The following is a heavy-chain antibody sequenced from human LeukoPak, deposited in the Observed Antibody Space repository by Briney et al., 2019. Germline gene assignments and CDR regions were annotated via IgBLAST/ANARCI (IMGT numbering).Heavy chain of an antibody. CDR2: IYSGGSK. D-gene: IGHD3-3*01. V-gene: IGHV3-53*05. CDR1: GFTVSSNY. J-gene: IGHJ4*02. CDR3: ARDQNPTDFWSGYYRGYYFDY. Sequence: AGGSLRLSCAASGFTVSSNYMSWVRQAPGKGLEWVSVIYSGGSKYYADSVKGRFTISRDNSKNTLYLQMNSLRAEDTAVYYCARDQNPTDFWSGYYRGYYFDYWGQGTLVTVSS.